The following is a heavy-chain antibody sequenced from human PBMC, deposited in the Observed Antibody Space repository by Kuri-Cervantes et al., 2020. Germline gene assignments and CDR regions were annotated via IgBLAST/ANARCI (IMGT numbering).Heavy chain of an antibody. V-gene: IGHV4-4*02. CDR2: IYHSGST. Sequence: GSLRLSCAASGGSISSSNWWRWVRQPPGKGLEWIGEIYHSGSTNYNPSLKSRVTISVDKSKNQFSLKLSSVTAADTAVYYCARGFFPGGAWFDPWGQGTLVTVSS. D-gene: IGHD3-16*01. CDR1: GGSISSSNW. CDR3: ARGFFPGGAWFDP. J-gene: IGHJ5*02.